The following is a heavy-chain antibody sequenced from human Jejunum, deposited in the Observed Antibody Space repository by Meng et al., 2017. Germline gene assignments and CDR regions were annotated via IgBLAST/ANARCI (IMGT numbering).Heavy chain of an antibody. V-gene: IGHV4-38-2*02. CDR3: VRDRGDGGSTDF. D-gene: IGHD4-23*01. Sequence: LSCTVSGYSISNGYYWGWIRQPPGKGLEWISSINHSGITFRNPSLRSRVTTSIDTSKNQFSLKLTSVTAADTAVYYCVRDRGDGGSTDFWGQGTLVTVSS. J-gene: IGHJ4*02. CDR2: INHSGIT. CDR1: GYSISNGYY.